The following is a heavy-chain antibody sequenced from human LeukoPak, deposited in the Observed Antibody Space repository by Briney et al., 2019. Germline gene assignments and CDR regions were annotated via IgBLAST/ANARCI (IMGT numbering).Heavy chain of an antibody. V-gene: IGHV1-69*13. D-gene: IGHD3-22*01. CDR2: IIPIFGTA. CDR1: GGTFSSYA. CDR3: ARGLFPAVEYYDSSGYYFDAFDI. Sequence: SVKVSCKASGGTFSSYAISWVRQAPGQGLEWMGGIIPIFGTANYAQKFQGRVTITADESTSTAYMELSNLRSEDTAVYYCARGLFPAVEYYDSSGYYFDAFDIWGQGTMVTVSS. J-gene: IGHJ3*02.